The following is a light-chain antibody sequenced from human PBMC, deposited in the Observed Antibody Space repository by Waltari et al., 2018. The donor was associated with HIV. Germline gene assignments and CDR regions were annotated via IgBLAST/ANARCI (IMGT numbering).Light chain of an antibody. CDR1: NSDIGGYNY. CDR3: SSYANKNGFYVV. J-gene: IGLJ2*01. Sequence: QSALTQPPSASGSPGQSVTISCTGTNSDIGGYNYVSWYQQHPGKAPKVVISEVTMRPSGVPGRFSGSKSGTTASLTVSGLQAEDEADYYCSSYANKNGFYVVFGGGTRLTVL. CDR2: EVT. V-gene: IGLV2-8*01.